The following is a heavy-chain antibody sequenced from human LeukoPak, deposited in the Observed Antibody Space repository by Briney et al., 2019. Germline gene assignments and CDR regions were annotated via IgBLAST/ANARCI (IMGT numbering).Heavy chain of an antibody. V-gene: IGHV5-51*01. D-gene: IGHD3-3*01. CDR3: ASLMGLRQPYGMNV. Sequence: GESLKISCKGFGYSFASYWIAWVRQMPGKGLEWMGIIYPVDSDTRYSPSFQGQVTISADKSISTAYLRWSSLKASDTAIYYCASLMGLRQPYGMNVWGQGTTVTVSS. J-gene: IGHJ6*02. CDR2: IYPVDSDT. CDR1: GYSFASYW.